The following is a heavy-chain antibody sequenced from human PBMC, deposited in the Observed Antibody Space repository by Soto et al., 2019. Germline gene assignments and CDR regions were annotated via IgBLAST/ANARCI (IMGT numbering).Heavy chain of an antibody. D-gene: IGHD2-2*02. J-gene: IGHJ3*02. V-gene: IGHV1-2*02. CDR2: INPNSGGT. CDR3: AREEAYCSSTSCYTEHAFDI. CDR1: GYTFTGYY. Sequence: ASVKVSCKASGYTFTGYYMHWVRKAPGQGLEWMGWINPNSGGTNYAQKFQGRVTMTRDTSISTAYMELSRLRSDDTAVYYCAREEAYCSSTSCYTEHAFDIWGQGTMVTVSS.